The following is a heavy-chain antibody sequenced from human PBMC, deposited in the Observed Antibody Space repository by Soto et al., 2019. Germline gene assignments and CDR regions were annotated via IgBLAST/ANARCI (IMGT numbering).Heavy chain of an antibody. D-gene: IGHD3-22*01. CDR1: GYTFTSYG. CDR2: ISAYNGNT. Sequence: ASVKVSCKASGYTFTSYGISWVRQAPGQGLEWMGWISAYNGNTNHAQKLQGRVTMTTDTSTSTAYMELRSLRSDDTAVYYCARTFDSSGYYYVRYNWFDPWGQGTLVTV. J-gene: IGHJ5*02. CDR3: ARTFDSSGYYYVRYNWFDP. V-gene: IGHV1-18*01.